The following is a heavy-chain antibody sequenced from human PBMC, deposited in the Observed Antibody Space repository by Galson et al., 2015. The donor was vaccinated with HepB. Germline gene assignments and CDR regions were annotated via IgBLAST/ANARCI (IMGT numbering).Heavy chain of an antibody. D-gene: IGHD2-21*02. V-gene: IGHV3-73*01. CDR2: IRSKANSYAT. CDR3: TRHLAPAYCGGDCGGY. J-gene: IGHJ4*02. Sequence: SLRLSCAASGFTFSGSAMRWVRQASGKGLEWVGRIRSKANSYATAYAASVKGRFTISRDDSKNTAYLQMNSLKTEDTAVYYCTRHLAPAYCGGDCGGYWGQGTLVTVSS. CDR1: GFTFSGSA.